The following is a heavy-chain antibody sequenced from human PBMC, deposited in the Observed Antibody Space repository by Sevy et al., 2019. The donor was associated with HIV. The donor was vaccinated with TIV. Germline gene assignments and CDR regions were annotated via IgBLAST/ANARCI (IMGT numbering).Heavy chain of an antibody. J-gene: IGHJ5*02. Sequence: GSLRLSCTASGFTFSRYDMNWGRQAPGKGPEGVSKIRSRGSSIYYADPVKGRFTISRDNAKNSLNLQMNSLRAEDTAVYYCTRNGGAFDNGFDPWGQGTLVTVSS. CDR3: TRNGGAFDNGFDP. V-gene: IGHV3-48*03. D-gene: IGHD2-8*01. CDR1: GFTFSRYD. CDR2: IRSRGSSI.